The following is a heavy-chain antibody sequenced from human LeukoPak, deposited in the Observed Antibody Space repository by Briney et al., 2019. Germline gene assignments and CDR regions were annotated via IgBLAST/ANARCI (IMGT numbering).Heavy chain of an antibody. V-gene: IGHV4-34*01. CDR1: GGSFSGYY. D-gene: IGHD6-19*01. CDR3: ARAGIAVSATPYFDY. J-gene: IGHJ4*02. Sequence: SETLSLTCADYGGSFSGYYWSWIRQPPGKGLERIGEINHSGSTNYNPPLKSRVTISVDTSKNQFSLKLSSVTVADTAVYYCARAGIAVSATPYFDYWGQGTLVTVSS. CDR2: INHSGST.